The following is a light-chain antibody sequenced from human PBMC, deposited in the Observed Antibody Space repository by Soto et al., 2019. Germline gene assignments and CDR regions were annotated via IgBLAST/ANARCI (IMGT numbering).Light chain of an antibody. CDR2: DAS. V-gene: IGKV3-11*01. CDR1: QSLSSY. J-gene: IGKJ4*01. Sequence: EIVLTQSPATLSLSPGERATLSCRASQSLSSYLAWYQQKPGQAPRLLIYDASNRATGIPARFSGSGSGTDFTLTISSLEPEDFAVYYCQQSSNLLTFGGGTQVAIK. CDR3: QQSSNLLT.